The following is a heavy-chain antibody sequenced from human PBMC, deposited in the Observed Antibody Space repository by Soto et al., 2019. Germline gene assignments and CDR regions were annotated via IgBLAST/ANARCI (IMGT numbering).Heavy chain of an antibody. D-gene: IGHD6-19*01. J-gene: IGHJ4*02. V-gene: IGHV4-30-2*01. CDR3: ARAGGLGAVAVDY. CDR2: IYHSGST. CDR1: GGSISRGGYS. Sequence: QLQLQESGSGLVKPSQTLSLTCAVSGGSISRGGYSWSWIRQPPGKGLEWIGYIYHSGSTYYNPPLKSRVTISVDRSKNQFSLKLSSVTAADTAVYYCARAGGLGAVAVDYWGQGTLVTVSS.